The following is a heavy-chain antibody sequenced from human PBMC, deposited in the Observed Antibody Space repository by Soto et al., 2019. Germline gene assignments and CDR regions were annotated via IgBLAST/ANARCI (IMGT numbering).Heavy chain of an antibody. D-gene: IGHD6-13*01. CDR1: GASISTNNW. CDR3: AVPGAGDFDY. Sequence: TAETLSLTCAVSGASISTNNWWSWVRQPPGKGLEWIGEVYHSGSTNCNQSLKSRVTISIDKSKNQFSLRLTSMTAADTAVYYCAVPGAGDFDYWSQGTLVTVYS. V-gene: IGHV4-4*02. CDR2: VYHSGST. J-gene: IGHJ4*02.